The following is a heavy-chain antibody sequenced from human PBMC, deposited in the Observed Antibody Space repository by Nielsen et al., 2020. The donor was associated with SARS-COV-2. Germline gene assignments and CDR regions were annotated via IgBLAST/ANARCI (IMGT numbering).Heavy chain of an antibody. J-gene: IGHJ4*02. V-gene: IGHV1-46*02. D-gene: IGHD3-10*01. Sequence: ASVKVSCKASGYIFNKDFVHWVRQAPGQGLEWTGRINPSDGSTTSAEKFQGRVTMTSDTSSSTVYMELSSLRSDDTAVYYCATSWYHYPTSGWTPHVVHWGQGTLVTVSS. CDR2: INPSDGST. CDR1: GYIFNKDF. CDR3: ATSWYHYPTSGWTPHVVH.